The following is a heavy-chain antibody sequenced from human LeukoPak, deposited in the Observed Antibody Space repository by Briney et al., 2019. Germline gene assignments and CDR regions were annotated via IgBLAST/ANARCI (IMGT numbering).Heavy chain of an antibody. V-gene: IGHV3-23*01. CDR2: ISGSGGST. J-gene: IGHJ4*02. Sequence: PGGSLRLSCAASGFTFSSYAMSWVRQAPGKGLEWVSAISGSGGSTYYADSVKGRFTTSRDNSKNTLYLQMNSLRAEDTAVYYCARDRRGSSGRGPHSFDYWGQGTLVTVSS. CDR3: ARDRRGSSGRGPHSFDY. CDR1: GFTFSSYA. D-gene: IGHD6-6*01.